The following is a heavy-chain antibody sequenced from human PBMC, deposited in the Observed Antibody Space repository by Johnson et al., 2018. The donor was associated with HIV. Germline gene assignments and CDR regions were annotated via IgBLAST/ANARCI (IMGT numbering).Heavy chain of an antibody. D-gene: IGHD5-18*01. V-gene: IGHV3-66*01. Sequence: VQLVESGGGLVQPGGSLRLSCAASGFTVSSNYMNWVRQTPGKGLEWVSVIYSGGSTYYADSVKGRFSISRDNSKNTLYLQMNSLGAEDTAVYYCSSPRGYSYPDYAFDIWGQGTMVTVS. CDR3: SSPRGYSYPDYAFDI. CDR1: GFTVSSNY. J-gene: IGHJ3*02. CDR2: IYSGGST.